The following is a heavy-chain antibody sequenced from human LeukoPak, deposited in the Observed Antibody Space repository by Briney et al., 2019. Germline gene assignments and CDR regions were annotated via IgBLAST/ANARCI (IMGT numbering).Heavy chain of an antibody. V-gene: IGHV3-7*01. CDR1: GFSFTNYW. Sequence: GGSLRLSCAASGFSFTNYWMSWVRQAPGKGLEWVANINLDGSEKYYVDSVKGRFTMSRDNAKNSLYLQMNSLRAEDTAVYYCARGTTGDYWGQGTLVTVSS. CDR3: ARGTTGDY. J-gene: IGHJ4*02. CDR2: INLDGSEK. D-gene: IGHD1-1*01.